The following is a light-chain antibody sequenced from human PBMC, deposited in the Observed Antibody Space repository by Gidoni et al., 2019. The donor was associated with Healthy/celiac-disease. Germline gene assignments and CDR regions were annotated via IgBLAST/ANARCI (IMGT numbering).Light chain of an antibody. CDR2: GKN. CDR1: SLRSDY. CDR3: NSRDSSGNHLGVV. J-gene: IGLJ2*01. V-gene: IGLV3-19*01. Sequence: SSELPQDPAVSVALGQTVRITCQGDSLRSDYASWYQHKPGQAPVLVSYGKNNRPSGIPDRFSGSSSGNTASLTITGAQAEDEADYYCNSRDSSGNHLGVVFGGGTKLTVL.